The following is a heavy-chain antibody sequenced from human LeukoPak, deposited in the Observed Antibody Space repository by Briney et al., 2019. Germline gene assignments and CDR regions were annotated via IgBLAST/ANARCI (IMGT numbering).Heavy chain of an antibody. J-gene: IGHJ1*01. CDR3: ASMIGTGGYFQH. V-gene: IGHV3-53*01. CDR1: GFTVSSNY. D-gene: IGHD3-10*02. CDR2: ISGSGAST. Sequence: GGSLRLSCAASGFTVSSNYMSWVRQAPGKGLEWVSGISGSGASTHYADSVKGRFTISRDNAKNSLYLQMSSLRAEDTAVYYCASMIGTGGYFQHWGQGTLVTVSS.